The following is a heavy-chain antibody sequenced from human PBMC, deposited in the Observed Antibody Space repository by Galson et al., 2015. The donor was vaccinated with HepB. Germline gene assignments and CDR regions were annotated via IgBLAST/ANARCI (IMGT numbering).Heavy chain of an antibody. J-gene: IGHJ4*02. D-gene: IGHD2-21*01. Sequence: SLRLSCAGSGFIFTDYAMSWVRQAPGKGLEWVSTISGSGADKYYSESVRGRFTISRDNAQKTVFLQLSSLRADDTAVYYCWKAQFVGDQGTRVTVSS. CDR3: WKAQFV. V-gene: IGHV3-23*05. CDR2: ISGSGADK. CDR1: GFIFTDYA.